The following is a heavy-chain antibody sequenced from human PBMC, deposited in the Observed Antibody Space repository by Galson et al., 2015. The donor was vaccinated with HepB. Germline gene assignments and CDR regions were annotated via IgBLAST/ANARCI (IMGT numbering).Heavy chain of an antibody. CDR2: ISYDGSNK. J-gene: IGHJ5*02. CDR3: ARDGNRITGTTGHVDWFDP. Sequence: SLRLSCAASGFTFSSYGMHWVRQAPGKGLEWVAVISYDGSNKYYADSVKGRFTISRDNSKNTLYLQMNSLRAEDTAVYYCARDGNRITGTTGHVDWFDPWGQGTLVTVSS. V-gene: IGHV3-30*03. D-gene: IGHD1-7*01. CDR1: GFTFSSYG.